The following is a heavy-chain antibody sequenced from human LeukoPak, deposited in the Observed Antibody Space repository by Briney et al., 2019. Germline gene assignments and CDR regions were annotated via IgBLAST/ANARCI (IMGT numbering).Heavy chain of an antibody. J-gene: IGHJ4*02. CDR3: VRSQYWRFDD. V-gene: IGHV6-1*01. CDR2: TYYRSKEYN. D-gene: IGHD2-8*02. Sequence: TLSLTXAISGDTLSNNRAVWNWIRQAPSRGLEWLGRTYYRSKEYNDYGESVKSRIPFNPTTSKNQFSLPLNSVTPEDTAVYYCVRSQYWRFDDWGQGTLVTVSS. CDR1: GDTLSNNRAV.